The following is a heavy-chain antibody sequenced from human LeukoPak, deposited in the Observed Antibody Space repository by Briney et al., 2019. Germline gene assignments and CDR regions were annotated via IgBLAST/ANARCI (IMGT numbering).Heavy chain of an antibody. CDR3: ARASHWNQLHYFDY. Sequence: SETLSLTCTVSGGSISSSTYYWGWIRQPPGKGLEWIGTIYYSGSTYYNPSLKSRVTISVDTSKNQFSLKLSSVTAADTAVYYCARASHWNQLHYFDYWGQGTLVTVSS. CDR1: GGSISSSTYY. CDR2: IYYSGST. J-gene: IGHJ4*02. D-gene: IGHD1-1*01. V-gene: IGHV4-39*07.